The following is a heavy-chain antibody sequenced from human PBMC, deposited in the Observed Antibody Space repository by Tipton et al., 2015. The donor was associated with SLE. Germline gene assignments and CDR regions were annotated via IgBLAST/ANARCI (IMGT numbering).Heavy chain of an antibody. J-gene: IGHJ4*02. Sequence: TLSLTCTVSGGSISSSSYYCGWIRQPPGKGLEWIGSIYYSGSTYYNPSLKSRVTISVDTSKNQFSLKLSSVTAADTAMYYCARDIAAACIDYWGQGTLVTVSS. V-gene: IGHV4-39*07. CDR3: ARDIAAACIDY. CDR1: GGSISSSSYY. CDR2: IYYSGST. D-gene: IGHD6-13*01.